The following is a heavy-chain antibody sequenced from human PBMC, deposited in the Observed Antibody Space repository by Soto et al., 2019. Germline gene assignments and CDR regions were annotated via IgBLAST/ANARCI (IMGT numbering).Heavy chain of an antibody. CDR3: AKFWVAGTDYFDY. Sequence: EVQLLESGGGLVQPGGSLRLSSAASGFTFSSYAMSWVRQAPGKGLEWVSAISGSGGSTYYADSVKGRFTISRDNSKNTLYLQMNSLRAEDTAVYYCAKFWVAGTDYFDYWGQGTLVTVSS. J-gene: IGHJ4*02. V-gene: IGHV3-23*01. CDR2: ISGSGGST. CDR1: GFTFSSYA. D-gene: IGHD6-19*01.